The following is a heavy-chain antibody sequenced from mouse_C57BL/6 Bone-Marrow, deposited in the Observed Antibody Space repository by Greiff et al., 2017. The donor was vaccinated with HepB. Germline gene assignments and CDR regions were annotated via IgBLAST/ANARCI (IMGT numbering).Heavy chain of an antibody. CDR1: GYSITSDY. CDR2: ISYSGST. Sequence: EVQLVVSGPGLATPSQTLSLTCSVTGYSITSDYWNWFRTFPGNKLEYMGYISYSGSTYYNPSLKSRTSITRDTSKNQYYLQLNSVTTEDTATYYCANTVVAHYCAMDHGGQGTSATVTS. J-gene: IGHJ4*01. V-gene: IGHV3-8*01. CDR3: ANTVVAHYCAMDH. D-gene: IGHD1-1*01.